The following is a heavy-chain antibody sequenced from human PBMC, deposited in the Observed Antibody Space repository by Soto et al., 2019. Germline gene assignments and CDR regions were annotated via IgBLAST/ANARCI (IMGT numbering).Heavy chain of an antibody. CDR1: RFIFSSYW. CDR3: ARVVFAYGDYVGAFDI. Sequence: VGSLRLSCAASRFIFSSYWMSWVRQAPGKGLEWVANIKQDESEKYYVDSVKGRFTISRDNAKKSLYLQMNSLRAEDTAVYYCARVVFAYGDYVGAFDIWGQGTMVTVSS. V-gene: IGHV3-7*01. D-gene: IGHD4-17*01. CDR2: IKQDESEK. J-gene: IGHJ3*02.